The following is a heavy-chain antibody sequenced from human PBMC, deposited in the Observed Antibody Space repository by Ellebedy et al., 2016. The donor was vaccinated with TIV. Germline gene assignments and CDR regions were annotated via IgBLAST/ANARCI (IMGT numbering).Heavy chain of an antibody. CDR1: GGSFSGYY. CDR2: INHSGST. Sequence: MPSETLSLTCAVYGGSFSGYYWSWIRQPPGKGLEWIGEINHSGSTNYNPSLKSRVTISVETSKNQFSLKLSSVTAADTAVYYCARVSPLRYFDWQNTASWFDPWGQGTLVTVSS. D-gene: IGHD3-9*01. CDR3: ARVSPLRYFDWQNTASWFDP. V-gene: IGHV4-34*01. J-gene: IGHJ5*02.